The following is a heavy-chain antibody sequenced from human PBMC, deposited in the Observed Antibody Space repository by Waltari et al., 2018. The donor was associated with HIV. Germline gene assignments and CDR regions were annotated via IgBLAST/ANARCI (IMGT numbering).Heavy chain of an antibody. CDR3: ARDQTMTRAFDI. CDR1: GFTFSRYD. Sequence: QVQLVESGGGVVQPGRSLRLSCAASGFTFSRYDMHWVRQAPGKGLEWVAVISYEGSNKYYADSVKGRFTISRDNSNNTLYLQMNSLRAEDTAVYYCARDQTMTRAFDIWGQGTMVTVSS. J-gene: IGHJ3*02. CDR2: ISYEGSNK. V-gene: IGHV3-30*01. D-gene: IGHD3-22*01.